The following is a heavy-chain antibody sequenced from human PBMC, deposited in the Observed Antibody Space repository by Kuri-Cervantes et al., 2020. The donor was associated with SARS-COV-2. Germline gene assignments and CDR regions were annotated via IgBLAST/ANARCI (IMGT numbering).Heavy chain of an antibody. CDR3: ARSPDLWWFDP. D-gene: IGHD3-3*01. CDR1: GGSFSGYY. V-gene: IGHV4-34*01. CDR2: INHSGST. Sequence: GSLRLSCAVYGGSFSGYYWSWIRQPPGKGLEWVGEINHSGSTYYNPSLKSRVTISVDTSKNQFSLKLSSVTAADTAVYYCARSPDLWWFDPWGQGTLVTV. J-gene: IGHJ5*02.